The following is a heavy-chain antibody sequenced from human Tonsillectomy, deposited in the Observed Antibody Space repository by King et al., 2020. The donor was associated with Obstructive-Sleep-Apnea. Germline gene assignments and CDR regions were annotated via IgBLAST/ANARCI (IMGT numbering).Heavy chain of an antibody. D-gene: IGHD6-19*01. J-gene: IGHJ4*02. CDR3: AKEAGGWHHVDH. CDR1: GFTFSSYG. V-gene: IGHV3-30*18. CDR2: ISNDGGNE. Sequence: QVQLVESGGGVVQPGRSLRLSCAASGFTFSSYGMHWVRQAPGKGLEWVAVISNDGGNENYADSVKGRFTISRDNSKNILYLQMNGLRVEDTAVYYCAKEAGGWHHVDHWGQATLATVSS.